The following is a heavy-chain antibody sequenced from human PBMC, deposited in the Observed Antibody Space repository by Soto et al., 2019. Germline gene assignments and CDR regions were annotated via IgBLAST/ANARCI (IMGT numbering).Heavy chain of an antibody. CDR1: GFTFGNYW. D-gene: IGHD3-16*01. V-gene: IGHV3-7*01. CDR2: INPDGSEG. Sequence: EVQLVESGGGLVQPGGSLRLSCAASGFTFGNYWMNWVRQAPGKGLEWLANINPDGSEGFYVDSVKGRFTMSRDNAKNAVHLQMYSLRVEDTAVYYCLSGGDASTWGQGTPVTVSS. CDR3: LSGGDAST. J-gene: IGHJ4*02.